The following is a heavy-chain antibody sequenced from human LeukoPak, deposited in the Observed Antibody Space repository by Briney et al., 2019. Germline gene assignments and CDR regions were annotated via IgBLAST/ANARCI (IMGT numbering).Heavy chain of an antibody. CDR1: GFSVSGIH. D-gene: IGHD4-23*01. CDR3: ARGNGNVGGRLDP. CDR2: LYSGGAT. V-gene: IGHV3-66*01. J-gene: IGHJ5*02. Sequence: PGGSLRLSCAASGFSVSGIHMNWVRQAPGKDLEWVSGLYSGGATYYADSMGGRFTISRDHSKNTVYLQMTSLRPDDTAIYYCARGNGNVGGRLDPWGQGTLVTVSS.